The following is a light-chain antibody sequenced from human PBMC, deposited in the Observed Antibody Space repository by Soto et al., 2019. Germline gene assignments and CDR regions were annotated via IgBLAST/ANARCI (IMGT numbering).Light chain of an antibody. CDR2: DAS. J-gene: IGKJ1*01. V-gene: IGKV3-20*01. CDR3: QQYGSSPQA. Sequence: EIVLTQSPGTLSLSPGERATLSCRASQSVGSIFLAWYQQKPGQAPRLLIYDASTRATGIPDRFSGSGSGTVFTLTISRLEPEDFAVYYCQQYGSSPQAFGQGTKVDIK. CDR1: QSVGSIF.